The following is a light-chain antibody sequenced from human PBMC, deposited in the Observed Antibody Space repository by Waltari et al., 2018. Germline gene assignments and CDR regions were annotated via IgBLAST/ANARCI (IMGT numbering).Light chain of an antibody. CDR3: QQYNNWAIT. CDR2: GAS. CDR1: QSVSSN. Sequence: EIVMMQSPATLSVSPGERATLSCRASQSVSSNLAWYQQKPGQAPRLLIYGASTRATGIPARFSGSGSGTEFTLTISSLQSEDFAVYYCQQYNNWAITFGQGTRLEIK. J-gene: IGKJ5*01. V-gene: IGKV3-15*01.